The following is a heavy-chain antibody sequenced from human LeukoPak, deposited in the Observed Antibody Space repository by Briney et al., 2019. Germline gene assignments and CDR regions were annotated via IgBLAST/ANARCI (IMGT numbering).Heavy chain of an antibody. J-gene: IGHJ6*03. CDR1: GGSISSYY. CDR2: IYYSGST. V-gene: IGHV4-59*01. Sequence: ASETLSLTCSVSGGSISSYYWSWIRQPPGKGLEWIGYIYYSGSTNYNPSLKSRVTISVDTSKNQFSLKLSSVTAADTAVYYCARLLYDYPNYYYYYMDVWGKGTTVTVSS. D-gene: IGHD3-16*01. CDR3: ARLLYDYPNYYYYYMDV.